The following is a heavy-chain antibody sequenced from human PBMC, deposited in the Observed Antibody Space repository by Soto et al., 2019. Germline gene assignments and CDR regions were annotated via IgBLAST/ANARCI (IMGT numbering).Heavy chain of an antibody. CDR2: INPNGGDT. Sequence: ASVKVSCKASGYTFTGYYMHWVRQAPGQGLEWMGWINPNGGDTNYAQKFQGRVTMTSDTSISTAYMELSWLRSDDTAVYYCARYPYSSGTDYWGQGTLVTVSS. CDR1: GYTFTGYY. CDR3: ARYPYSSGTDY. D-gene: IGHD5-18*01. J-gene: IGHJ4*02. V-gene: IGHV1-2*02.